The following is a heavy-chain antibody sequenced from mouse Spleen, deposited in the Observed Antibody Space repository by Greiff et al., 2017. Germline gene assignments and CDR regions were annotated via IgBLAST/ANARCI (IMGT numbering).Heavy chain of an antibody. V-gene: IGHV3-6*01. CDR2: ISYDGSN. CDR3: ANSLLRLAWFAY. D-gene: IGHD1-2*01. CDR1: GYSITSGYY. Sequence: EVKLVESGPGLVKPSQSLSLTCSVTGYSITSGYYWNWIRQFPGNKLEWMGYISYDGSNNYNPSLKNRISITRDTSKNQFFLKLNSVTTEDTATYYCANSLLRLAWFAYWGQGTLVTVSA. J-gene: IGHJ3*01.